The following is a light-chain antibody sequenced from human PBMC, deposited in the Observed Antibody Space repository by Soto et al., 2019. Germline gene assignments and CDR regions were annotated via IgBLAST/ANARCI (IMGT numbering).Light chain of an antibody. Sequence: DIPMTQSPSTLSASVGDRVTITCRASQSITSWLAWYQQKPGKAPKLLIYKASSLESGVPSRFSGSGSGTEFTLTISSLQPDDFATYYCQQYENSSPWTFGQGTKVEIK. V-gene: IGKV1-5*03. CDR2: KAS. CDR1: QSITSW. J-gene: IGKJ1*01. CDR3: QQYENSSPWT.